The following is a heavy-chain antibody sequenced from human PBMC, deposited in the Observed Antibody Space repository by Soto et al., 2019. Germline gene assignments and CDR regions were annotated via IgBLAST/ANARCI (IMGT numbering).Heavy chain of an antibody. CDR2: IDPSDSYT. D-gene: IGHD2-15*01. V-gene: IGHV5-10-1*01. Sequence: GESLKISCKGSGYSFTSYWISWVRQMPGKGLAWMGRIDPSDSYTNYSPSFQGHVTISADKSISTAYLQWSSLKASDTAMYYCARHILEGGYMVVVAAHYYYYGMDVWGQGTTVTVSS. CDR3: ARHILEGGYMVVVAAHYYYYGMDV. CDR1: GYSFTSYW. J-gene: IGHJ6*02.